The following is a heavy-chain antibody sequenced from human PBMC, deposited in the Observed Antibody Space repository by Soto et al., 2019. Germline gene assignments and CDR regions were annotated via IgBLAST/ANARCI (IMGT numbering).Heavy chain of an antibody. V-gene: IGHV4-30-4*02. J-gene: IGHJ4*02. Sequence: SETVSLTCTVSGGSISSGDYYWSWIRQPPGKGLEWIGYIYYSGSTYYNPSLKSRVTISVDTSKNQFSLKLSSVTAADTAVYYCARAVGATANYWGQGTLVTVSS. D-gene: IGHD1-26*01. CDR2: IYYSGST. CDR3: ARAVGATANY. CDR1: GGSISSGDYY.